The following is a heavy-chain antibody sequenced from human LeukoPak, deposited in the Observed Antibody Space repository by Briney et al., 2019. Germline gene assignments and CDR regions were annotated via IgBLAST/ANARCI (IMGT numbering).Heavy chain of an antibody. CDR2: IIPIFGTA. D-gene: IGHD2-15*01. V-gene: IGHV1-69*13. CDR1: GGTFSSYA. CDR3: ARVGCSGGSCYAVPYNWFDP. J-gene: IGHJ5*02. Sequence: ASVKVSCKASGGTFSSYAISWVRQAPGQGLEWMGGIIPIFGTANYAQKFQGRVTITADESTSTAYMELSSLRSEDTAAYYCARVGCSGGSCYAVPYNWFDPWGQGTLVTVSS.